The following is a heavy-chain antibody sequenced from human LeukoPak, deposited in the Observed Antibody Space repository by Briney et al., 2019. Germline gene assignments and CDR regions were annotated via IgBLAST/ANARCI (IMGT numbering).Heavy chain of an antibody. V-gene: IGHV1-2*02. CDR1: GYTFTGYY. CDR2: INPNSGGT. Sequence: ASVKVSCKASGYTFTGYYMHWVRQAPGQGLDWMGWINPNSGGTNYAQKFQGRVTMTRDTSISTAYMELSRLRSDDTAVYYCAAIAVAGLNNFDYWGQGTLVTVSS. CDR3: AAIAVAGLNNFDY. J-gene: IGHJ4*02. D-gene: IGHD6-19*01.